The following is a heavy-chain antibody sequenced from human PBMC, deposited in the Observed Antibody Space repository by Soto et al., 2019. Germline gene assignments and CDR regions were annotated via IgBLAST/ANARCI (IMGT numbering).Heavy chain of an antibody. CDR2: IDQTGAYT. V-gene: IGHV3-23*05. CDR1: GFIFSGHT. CDR3: MSCIFAQFDH. J-gene: IGHJ4*02. Sequence: GGSLRLSGAASGFIFSGHTMSWVRQASWTGLEWVSSIDQTGAYTNYAESVKGRFTISRANSRNTLALQMNSLRAADTALYYCMSCIFAQFDHWGQGTPVTVFS.